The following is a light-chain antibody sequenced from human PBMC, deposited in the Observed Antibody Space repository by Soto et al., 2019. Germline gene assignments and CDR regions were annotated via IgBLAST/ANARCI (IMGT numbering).Light chain of an antibody. J-gene: IGKJ5*01. CDR3: QQYNNWPPIT. V-gene: IGKV3-15*01. Sequence: EIVITHAPATLSLSPGKRATLSCKASQSVSSNLAWYQQKPGQAPRLLIYGASTRATGIPARFSGSGSGTEFTLTISSLQSEDFAIYYCQQYNNWPPITFGQGTRLEIK. CDR1: QSVSSN. CDR2: GAS.